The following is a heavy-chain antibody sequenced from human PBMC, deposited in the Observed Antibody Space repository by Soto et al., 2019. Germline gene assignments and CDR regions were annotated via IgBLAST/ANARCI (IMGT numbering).Heavy chain of an antibody. J-gene: IGHJ4*02. D-gene: IGHD4-17*01. Sequence: QVQLQESGPGLVKASETLSLTCTVSGGSISPYYWSWIRQPPGKGLEWIGYIFYSGGTNYIPSLKSRVTISVDTSKNQFSLQLSSVTAADTAVYYCARGVYGGNYYYLDYWGQGTLVTVSS. V-gene: IGHV4-59*01. CDR2: IFYSGGT. CDR3: ARGVYGGNYYYLDY. CDR1: GGSISPYY.